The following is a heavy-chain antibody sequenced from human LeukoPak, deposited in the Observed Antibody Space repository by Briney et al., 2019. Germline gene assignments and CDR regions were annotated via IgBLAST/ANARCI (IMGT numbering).Heavy chain of an antibody. J-gene: IGHJ6*04. CDR2: INPNSGGT. Sequence: ASVKVSCKASGYTFTGYYMHWVRQAPGQGLEWMGWINPNSGGTNYAQKFQGRVTMTRDTSISTAYMELSRLRSDDTAVYYCASGLVVQLERRIGMDVWGKGTTVTVSS. D-gene: IGHD1-1*01. V-gene: IGHV1-2*02. CDR3: ASGLVVQLERRIGMDV. CDR1: GYTFTGYY.